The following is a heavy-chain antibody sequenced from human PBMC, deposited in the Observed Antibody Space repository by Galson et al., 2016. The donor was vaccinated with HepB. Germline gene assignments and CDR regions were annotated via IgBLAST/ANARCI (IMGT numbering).Heavy chain of an antibody. J-gene: IGHJ3*02. CDR2: XXQDXXXK. D-gene: IGHD4-17*01. V-gene: IGHV3-7*01. Sequence: SLRLSCAASGFTFNXXLMSXXRQAXXXGLXXVAXXXQDXXXKSXMDSVTGRFTISRDNAKNSLYLQMNSLRAEDTAVYYCAKNFGDYVGGTFDMWGQGTMVTVSS. CDR1: GFTFNXXL. CDR3: AKNFGDYVGGTFDM.